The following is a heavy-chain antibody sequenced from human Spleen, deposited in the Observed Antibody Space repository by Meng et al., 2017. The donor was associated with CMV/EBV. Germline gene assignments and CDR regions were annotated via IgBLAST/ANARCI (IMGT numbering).Heavy chain of an antibody. V-gene: IGHV4-38-2*02. CDR1: GYSISSGYY. D-gene: IGHD2-8*02. CDR2: IYHSGTT. Sequence: SETLSLTCTVSGYSISSGYYWGWIRQPPGKGLEWIGSIYHSGTTYYNPSLRSRATISVDTSNSQFSLRLSSVTAADTAVYYCARVKGTTGPAYYFDFWGRGMLVTVSS. CDR3: ARVKGTTGPAYYFDF. J-gene: IGHJ4*02.